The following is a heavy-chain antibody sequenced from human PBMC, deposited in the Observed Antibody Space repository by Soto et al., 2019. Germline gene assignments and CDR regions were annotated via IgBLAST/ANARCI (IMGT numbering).Heavy chain of an antibody. CDR3: ARASPTVTHYYYYMDV. CDR1: GGSFSGYY. D-gene: IGHD4-4*01. V-gene: IGHV4-34*01. Sequence: PSETLSLTCAVYGGSFSGYYWSWIRQPPGKGLEWIGEINHSGSTKYNPSLKSRVTISGDTSKNQFSLKLSSVTAADTAVYYCARASPTVTHYYYYMDVWGKGTTVTVSS. CDR2: INHSGST. J-gene: IGHJ6*03.